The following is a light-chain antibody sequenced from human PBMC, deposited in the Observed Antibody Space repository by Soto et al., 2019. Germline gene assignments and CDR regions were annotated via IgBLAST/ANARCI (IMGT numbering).Light chain of an antibody. CDR3: VSYTSSTTYV. V-gene: IGLV2-14*03. CDR2: DVA. Sequence: QSALTQPASVSDSPGQSITISCTGTSSDVGGSNFVSWYQQHPGKPPKLIIYDVANRPSGVSSRFSGSTSGSTASLIISRLQTEDEADYYCVSYTSSTTYVFGTGTKVTVL. CDR1: SSDVGGSNF. J-gene: IGLJ1*01.